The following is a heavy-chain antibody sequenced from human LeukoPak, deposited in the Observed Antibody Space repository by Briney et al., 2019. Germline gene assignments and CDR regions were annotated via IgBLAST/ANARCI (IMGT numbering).Heavy chain of an antibody. D-gene: IGHD6-13*01. CDR1: GFTFSSYW. J-gene: IGHJ4*02. Sequence: PGGSLRLSCAASGFTFSSYWMHWVRQAPGKGLVWVSRINSDGSSTSYADSVKGRFTISRDNAKNTLYLQMNSLKTEDTAVYYCTRRSSAAGRQYFDYWGQGTLVTVSS. CDR2: INSDGSST. V-gene: IGHV3-74*01. CDR3: TRRSSAAGRQYFDY.